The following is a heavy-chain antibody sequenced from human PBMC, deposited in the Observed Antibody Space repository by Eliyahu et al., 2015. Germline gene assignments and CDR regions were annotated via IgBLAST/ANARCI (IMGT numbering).Heavy chain of an antibody. CDR2: INRDGSVT. CDR3: AMQWDLHY. D-gene: IGHD1-26*01. Sequence: EVQLMESGGGLVQPGGSLRLSCAASGVAFSNSWVHWVRQAPGKGLVWVSSINRDGSVTKFADSVKGRLTISRDNAKNTIYLQINSLRAEDTAVYYCAMQWDLHYWGLGTLVTVSS. J-gene: IGHJ4*02. CDR1: GVAFSNSW. V-gene: IGHV3-74*03.